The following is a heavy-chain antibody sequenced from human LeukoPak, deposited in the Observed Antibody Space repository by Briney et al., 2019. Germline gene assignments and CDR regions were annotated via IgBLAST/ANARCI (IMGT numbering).Heavy chain of an antibody. D-gene: IGHD4-17*01. CDR1: GYTFTSYG. Sequence: GASVKVSCKAAGYTFTSYGISWVRQAPGQALEWIGWISAYNGNTNYAQKLQGRVTMTTDTSTSTAYMELRSLRSDDTAVYYCARVARTVTTDWFDPWGQGTLVTVSS. J-gene: IGHJ5*02. CDR2: ISAYNGNT. CDR3: ARVARTVTTDWFDP. V-gene: IGHV1-18*01.